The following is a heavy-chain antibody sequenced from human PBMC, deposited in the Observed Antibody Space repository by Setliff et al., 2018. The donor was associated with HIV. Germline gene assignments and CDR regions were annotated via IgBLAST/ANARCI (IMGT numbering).Heavy chain of an antibody. J-gene: IGHJ6*03. V-gene: IGHV3-49*04. CDR2: IRSKAYGGTT. D-gene: IGHD2-15*01. Sequence: GGSLRLSCVASGFTFGDYAMTWVRQAPGKGLEWVGFIRSKAYGGTTEYVASVKGRFTISRDDSKTIAYLQMNSLKSEDTAVYYCSRVQWVVAAIEDFYYMDVWGKGTTGTVSS. CDR3: SRVQWVVAAIEDFYYMDV. CDR1: GFTFGDYA.